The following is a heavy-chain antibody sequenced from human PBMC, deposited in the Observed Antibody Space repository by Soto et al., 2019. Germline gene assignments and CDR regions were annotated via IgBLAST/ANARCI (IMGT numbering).Heavy chain of an antibody. CDR2: ISYDGSNK. D-gene: IGHD3-3*01. CDR1: GFTFSSCA. J-gene: IGHJ4*02. Sequence: QVQLVESGGGVVQPGRSLRLSCAASGFTFSSCAMHWVRQAPGKGLEWVALISYDGSNKYYADSVKGRFTISRDNSKKTLYLQRNSLRSEDTAVYYCARDKRDLRFLEWSYYFDYWGQGTLVTVSS. CDR3: ARDKRDLRFLEWSYYFDY. V-gene: IGHV3-30-3*01.